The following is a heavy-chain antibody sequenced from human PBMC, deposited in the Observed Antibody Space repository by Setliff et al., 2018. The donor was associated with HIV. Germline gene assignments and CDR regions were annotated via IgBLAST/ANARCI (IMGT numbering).Heavy chain of an antibody. Sequence: PSETLSLTCTVSGGSISSSSYYWGWIRQPPGKGREWIGSIFYSGSANYNRSLESRLTISIDTSKNQFSLKLTSVTAADTAMYYCASRIYYYDESRVLREEGFVPWGQGTLVTVSS. CDR3: ASRIYYYDESRVLREEGFVP. D-gene: IGHD3-22*01. J-gene: IGHJ5*02. V-gene: IGHV4-39*01. CDR1: GGSISSSSYY. CDR2: IFYSGSA.